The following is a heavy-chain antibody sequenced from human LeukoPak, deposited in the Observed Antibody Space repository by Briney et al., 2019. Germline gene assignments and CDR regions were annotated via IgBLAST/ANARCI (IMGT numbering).Heavy chain of an antibody. D-gene: IGHD1-7*01. Sequence: SETLSLTCTVSGGSISSSNYHWGWIRQPPEKGLEWIGCINYDGGTYHNPSLQSRVTMSVDTSKNLFSLKLNSVAAADTAVYYCARTSGRNWNYDYWGQGTLVTVSS. CDR1: GGSISSSNYH. J-gene: IGHJ4*02. CDR3: ARTSGRNWNYDY. CDR2: INYDGGT. V-gene: IGHV4-39*02.